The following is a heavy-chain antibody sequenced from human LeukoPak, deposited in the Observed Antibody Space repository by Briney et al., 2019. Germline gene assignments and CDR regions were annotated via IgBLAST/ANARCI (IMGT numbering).Heavy chain of an antibody. D-gene: IGHD5/OR15-5a*01. CDR3: ARGRLSTSSWLTGY. CDR1: GFTFSSYS. V-gene: IGHV3-74*01. J-gene: IGHJ4*02. Sequence: GGSLRLSCAASGFTFSSYSMNWVRQAPGKGLLWVSRISTDGSTITYADSVQGRFTISRDNAKTTLYLQMNGLRAEDTAVYYCARGRLSTSSWLTGYWGQGTLVTVPS. CDR2: ISTDGSTI.